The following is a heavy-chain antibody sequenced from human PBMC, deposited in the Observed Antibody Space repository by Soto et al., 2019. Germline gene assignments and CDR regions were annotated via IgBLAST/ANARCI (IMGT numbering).Heavy chain of an antibody. CDR2: INPNSGGT. CDR1: GYTFTGYY. J-gene: IGHJ3*02. CDR3: AREDIVVLPAAIDAFDI. V-gene: IGHV1-2*02. D-gene: IGHD2-2*02. Sequence: ASVKVSCKASGYTFTGYYMHWVRQAPGQGLEWMGWINPNSGGTNYAQKFQGRVTMTRDTSISTAYMELSRLRSDDTAVYYCAREDIVVLPAAIDAFDIWGQGTMVTVSS.